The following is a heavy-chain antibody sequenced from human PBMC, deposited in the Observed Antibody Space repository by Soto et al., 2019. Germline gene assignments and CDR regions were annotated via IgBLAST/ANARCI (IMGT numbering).Heavy chain of an antibody. Sequence: QVQLVQSGAEVKKPGSSVKVSCKASGGTFISYAITWVRQAPGQGREWMGGIIPIFGTANYAQKFQGRVTITADESTSTAYMELSSLRSEDTAVYYCARDRGPSSGYYPYWFDPWGQGTLVTVSS. CDR2: IIPIFGTA. CDR3: ARDRGPSSGYYPYWFDP. D-gene: IGHD3-22*01. J-gene: IGHJ5*02. CDR1: GGTFISYA. V-gene: IGHV1-69*12.